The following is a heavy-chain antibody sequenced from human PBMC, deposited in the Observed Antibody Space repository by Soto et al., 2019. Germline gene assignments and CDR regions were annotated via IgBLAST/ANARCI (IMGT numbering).Heavy chain of an antibody. Sequence: SLRLSCAASGFTFSSYGMHWVRQAPGKGLEWVAVIWYDGSNKYYADSVKGRFTISRDNSKNTLYLQMNSLRAEDTAVYYCARDLRMFRIAVAGTLYYWGQGTLVTVSS. J-gene: IGHJ4*02. V-gene: IGHV3-33*01. CDR2: IWYDGSNK. CDR3: ARDLRMFRIAVAGTLYY. D-gene: IGHD6-19*01. CDR1: GFTFSSYG.